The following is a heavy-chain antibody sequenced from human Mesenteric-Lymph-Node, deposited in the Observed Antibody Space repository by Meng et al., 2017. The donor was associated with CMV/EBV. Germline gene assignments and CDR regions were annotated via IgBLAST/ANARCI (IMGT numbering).Heavy chain of an antibody. D-gene: IGHD1-26*01. CDR1: GFSFTNYW. Sequence: GGSLRLSCAASGFSFTNYWMHWVRQAPGKGLVWVSRISIDGSTTDYADSVKGRFTISRDNSKNTLYLQINSLRAEDTAVYYCASALSGIVGAKVGPYWGQGTLVTVSS. V-gene: IGHV3-74*01. J-gene: IGHJ4*02. CDR2: ISIDGSTT. CDR3: ASALSGIVGAKVGPY.